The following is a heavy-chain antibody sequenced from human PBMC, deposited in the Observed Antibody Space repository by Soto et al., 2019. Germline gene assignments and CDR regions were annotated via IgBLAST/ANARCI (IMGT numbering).Heavy chain of an antibody. D-gene: IGHD3-22*01. CDR2: IIPIFGTA. Sequence: QVQLVQSGAEVKKPGSSVKVSCKASGGTFSSYAISWVRQATGQGLEWMGGIIPIFGTANYAQKFQGRVTITADESTSTAYMELSSLRSKDTAVYYCARYSVDDSSGYYYGFDPWGQGTLVTVSS. CDR1: GGTFSSYA. V-gene: IGHV1-69*12. CDR3: ARYSVDDSSGYYYGFDP. J-gene: IGHJ5*02.